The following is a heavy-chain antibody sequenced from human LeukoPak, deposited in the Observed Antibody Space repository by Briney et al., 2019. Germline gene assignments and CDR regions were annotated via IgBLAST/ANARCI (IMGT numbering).Heavy chain of an antibody. Sequence: GASVKVSCKASGYTFTGYYMHWVRQAPGQGLEWMGWINPNSGGTSYAQKFQGRVTMTRDTSISTAYMELSRLRSDDTAVYYCARGPSKGMVRGVSLDYWGQGTLVTVSS. J-gene: IGHJ4*02. CDR3: ARGPSKGMVRGVSLDY. CDR2: INPNSGGT. V-gene: IGHV1-2*02. CDR1: GYTFTGYY. D-gene: IGHD3-10*01.